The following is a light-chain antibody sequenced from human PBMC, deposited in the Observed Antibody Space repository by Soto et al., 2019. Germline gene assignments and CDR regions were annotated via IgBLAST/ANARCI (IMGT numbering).Light chain of an antibody. CDR2: GAS. CDR3: QQYGSSPPWR. V-gene: IGKV3-20*01. J-gene: IGKJ1*01. Sequence: EKVLTLSPGTLSLYTGERATLSCRASQIFSSSYLAWYKQKPGQAPRLLIYGASHTATGIPDRFSGSGSGTDFTLTISRLEPEDFAMYYCQQYGSSPPWRFGQGAKV. CDR1: QIFSSSY.